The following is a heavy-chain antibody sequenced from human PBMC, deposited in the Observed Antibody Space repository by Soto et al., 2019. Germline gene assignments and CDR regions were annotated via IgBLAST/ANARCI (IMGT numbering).Heavy chain of an antibody. J-gene: IGHJ4*02. CDR3: ARTDYSKIDS. CDR2: VYYTGTT. V-gene: IGHV4-59*01. D-gene: IGHD4-4*01. Sequence: SETLSLTCTVSDGSINNYYWSWIRRPPGGTLEWIGHVYYTGTTNYSPSLRSRVTISLDTSRNQFSLKLSSVTAADTAVYYCARTDYSKIDSWRQGALVTVSS. CDR1: DGSINNYY.